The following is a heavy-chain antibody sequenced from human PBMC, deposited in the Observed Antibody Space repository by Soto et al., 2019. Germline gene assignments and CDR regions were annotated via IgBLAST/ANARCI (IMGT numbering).Heavy chain of an antibody. CDR3: ARGPPNTY. V-gene: IGHV4-30-2*01. CDR2: IYHSGST. Sequence: QLQLQESGSGLVKPSQTLSLTCAVSGGSISSGGYSWSWIRQPPGKGLEWIGYIYHSGSTYYNPSLKSRVTTSVDRSKTQFSLKLRSVTAADTAVYYCARGPPNTYWGQGTLVTVSS. D-gene: IGHD2-8*01. CDR1: GGSISSGGYS. J-gene: IGHJ4*02.